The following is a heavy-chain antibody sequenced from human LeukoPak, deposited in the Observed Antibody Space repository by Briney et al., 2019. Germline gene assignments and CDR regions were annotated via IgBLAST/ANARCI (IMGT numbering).Heavy chain of an antibody. CDR3: ASCLAVAGTGAFDI. J-gene: IGHJ3*02. CDR2: IYHSGST. CDR1: GYSISSGYY. D-gene: IGHD6-19*01. V-gene: IGHV4-38-2*02. Sequence: SETLSLTCTVSGYSISSGYYWGWIRQPPGKGLEGIGSIYHSGSTYYNPSLKSRVTISVDTSKNQFSLKLSSVTAADTAVYYCASCLAVAGTGAFDIWGQGTMVTVSS.